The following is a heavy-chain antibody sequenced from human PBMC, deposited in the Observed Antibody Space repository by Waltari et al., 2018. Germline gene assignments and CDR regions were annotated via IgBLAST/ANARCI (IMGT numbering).Heavy chain of an antibody. CDR1: GFTFSSDG. CDR2: ISYDGSNK. V-gene: IGHV3-30*18. D-gene: IGHD3-16*01. J-gene: IGHJ3*02. CDR3: AKDLGGAFDI. Sequence: QVQLVESGGGVVQPGRSLRLSCAAAGFTFSSDGMHWVRQAPGKVLDWVAVISYDGSNKYYADTVQGRFTISRYNSKNTLYLQMNSLRAEDTAVYYCAKDLGGAFDIWGQGTMFTVSS.